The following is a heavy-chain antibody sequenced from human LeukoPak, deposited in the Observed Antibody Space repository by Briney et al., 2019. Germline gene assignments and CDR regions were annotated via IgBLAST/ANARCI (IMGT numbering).Heavy chain of an antibody. CDR2: ISGSGGST. CDR3: AKQTQLWLHIDY. Sequence: GRSLRLSCAASGFTFSSYAMSWVRQAPGKGLEWVSAISGSGGSTYYADSVKGRFTISRDNSKNTLYLQMNSLRAEDTAVYYCAKQTQLWLHIDYWGQGTLVTVSS. D-gene: IGHD5-18*01. CDR1: GFTFSSYA. J-gene: IGHJ4*02. V-gene: IGHV3-23*01.